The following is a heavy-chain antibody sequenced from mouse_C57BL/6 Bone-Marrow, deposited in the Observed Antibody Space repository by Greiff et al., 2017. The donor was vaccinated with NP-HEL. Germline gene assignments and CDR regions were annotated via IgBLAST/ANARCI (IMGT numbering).Heavy chain of an antibody. D-gene: IGHD2-3*01. V-gene: IGHV1-54*01. J-gene: IGHJ3*01. Sequence: QVQLQQSGAELVRPGTSVKVSCKASGYAFTNYLIEWVKQRPGQGLEWIGVINPGSGGTNYNEKFKGKATLTADKSSSTAYMQLSSLTSEDSAVYFCARNDGYYPWFAYWGQGTLVTVSA. CDR1: GYAFTNYL. CDR3: ARNDGYYPWFAY. CDR2: INPGSGGT.